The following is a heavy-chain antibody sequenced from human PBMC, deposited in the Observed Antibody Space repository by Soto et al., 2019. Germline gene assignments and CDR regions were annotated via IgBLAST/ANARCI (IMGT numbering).Heavy chain of an antibody. CDR1: GGSVSSGSYY. J-gene: IGHJ3*02. V-gene: IGHV4-61*01. Sequence: SETLALTCTVSGGSVSSGSYYWSWIRQPPGKGLEWIGYIYYSGSTNYNPSLKSRVTISVDTSKNQFSLKLSSVTAADTAVYYCARDLGNSGSYYYHDAFDIWGQGTMVTVSS. D-gene: IGHD1-26*01. CDR3: ARDLGNSGSYYYHDAFDI. CDR2: IYYSGST.